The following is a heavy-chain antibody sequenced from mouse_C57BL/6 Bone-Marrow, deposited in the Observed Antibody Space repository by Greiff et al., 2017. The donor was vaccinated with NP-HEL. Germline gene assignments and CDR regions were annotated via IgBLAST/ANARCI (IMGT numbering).Heavy chain of an antibody. CDR2: IDPEDGET. V-gene: IGHV14-2*01. CDR3: ARGITTVVADWYFDV. D-gene: IGHD1-1*01. CDR1: GFNIKDYY. J-gene: IGHJ1*03. Sequence: VQLQQSGAELVKPGASVKLSCTASGFNIKDYYMHWVKQRTEQGLEWIGRIDPEDGETKYAPKFPGKATITADTSSNTAYLQLSSLTSEDTAVYYCARGITTVVADWYFDVWGTGTTVTVSS.